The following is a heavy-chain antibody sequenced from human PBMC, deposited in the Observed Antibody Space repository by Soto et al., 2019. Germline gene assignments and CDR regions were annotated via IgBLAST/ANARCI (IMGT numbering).Heavy chain of an antibody. CDR3: ARDQDFPTYYYDSSGYNWFDP. CDR2: ISAYNGNT. V-gene: IGHV1-18*04. J-gene: IGHJ5*02. D-gene: IGHD3-22*01. CDR1: GYTFTSYG. Sequence: VASVKVSCKASGYTFTSYGISWMRQAPGQGLEWMGWISAYNGNTNYAQKLQGRVTMTTDTSTSTAYMELRSLRSDDTAVYYCARDQDFPTYYYDSSGYNWFDPWGQGTLVTVSS.